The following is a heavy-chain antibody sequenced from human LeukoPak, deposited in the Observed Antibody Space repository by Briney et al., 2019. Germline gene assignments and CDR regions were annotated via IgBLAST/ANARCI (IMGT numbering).Heavy chain of an antibody. V-gene: IGHV3-33*01. CDR1: GFTFSSYG. CDR2: IWYDGSNK. J-gene: IGHJ3*02. D-gene: IGHD1-26*01. CDR3: ARGHVAYSGSYYVDAFDI. Sequence: PGRSLRLSCAASGFTFSSYGMHWVRQAPGKGLEWVAVIWYDGSNKYYADSVKGRFTISRDNSKNTLYLQMNSLRAEDTAVYYCARGHVAYSGSYYVDAFDIWGQGTMVTVSS.